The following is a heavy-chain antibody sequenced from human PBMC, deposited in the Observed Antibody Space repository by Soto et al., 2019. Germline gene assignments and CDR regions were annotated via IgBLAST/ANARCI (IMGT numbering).Heavy chain of an antibody. D-gene: IGHD3-9*01. CDR1: GFSLSNARMG. CDR2: IFSNDEK. Sequence: GSGPTLVNPTETLTLTCTVSGFSLSNARMGVSWIRQPPGKALEWLAHIFSNDEKSYSTSLKSRLTISKDTSKSQVVLTMTNMDPVDTATYYCARIIPSLRYFDWLFPDYWGQGTLVTVSS. CDR3: ARIIPSLRYFDWLFPDY. J-gene: IGHJ4*02. V-gene: IGHV2-26*01.